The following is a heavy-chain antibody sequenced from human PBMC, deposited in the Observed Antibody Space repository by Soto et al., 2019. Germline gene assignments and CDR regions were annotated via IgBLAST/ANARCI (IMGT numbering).Heavy chain of an antibody. D-gene: IGHD5-12*01. CDR2: ISWNSGSI. J-gene: IGHJ4*02. CDR3: AATTRGYSGSYYFDY. CDR1: GFTFDDYA. V-gene: IGHV3-9*01. Sequence: GGSLRLSCAASGFTFDDYAMHWVRQAPGKGLEWVSGISWNSGSIGYADSVKGRFTTSRDNAKNSLYLQMNSLRAEDTALYYCAATTRGYSGSYYFDYWGQGTLVTVSS.